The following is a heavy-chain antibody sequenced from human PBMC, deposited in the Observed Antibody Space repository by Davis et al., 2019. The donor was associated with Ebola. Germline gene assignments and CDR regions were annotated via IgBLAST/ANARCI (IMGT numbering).Heavy chain of an antibody. CDR1: GVTVSSNY. V-gene: IGHV3-21*01. CDR2: ISSDSDYI. Sequence: GGSLRLSCAASGVTVSSNYMSWVRQAPGKGLEWVSSISSDSDYIYYADSAKGRFTISRDNAKNSLYLQMNSLRAEDTAVYYCARGDYYDSSGYYLYYYYGMDVWGKGTTVTVSS. D-gene: IGHD3-22*01. CDR3: ARGDYYDSSGYYLYYYYGMDV. J-gene: IGHJ6*04.